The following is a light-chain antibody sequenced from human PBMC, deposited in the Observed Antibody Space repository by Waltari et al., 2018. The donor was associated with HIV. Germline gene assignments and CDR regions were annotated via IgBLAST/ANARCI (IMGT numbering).Light chain of an antibody. Sequence: QSVLTQPPSASGTPGQRVTISCSGRRSTTGQTVVNWFLQLPGTAPKLLIYTNNQRPSGVPDRFSGSKSGTSASLAISGLQSEDEADYYCATWDDSLNVVVFGGGTKLTVL. CDR3: ATWDDSLNVVV. CDR2: TNN. V-gene: IGLV1-44*01. CDR1: RSTTGQTV. J-gene: IGLJ2*01.